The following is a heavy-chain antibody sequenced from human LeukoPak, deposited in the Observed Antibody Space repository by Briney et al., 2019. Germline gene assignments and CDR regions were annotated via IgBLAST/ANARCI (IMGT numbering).Heavy chain of an antibody. V-gene: IGHV1-24*01. CDR3: AKRGVVIRVILVGFHKEAYYFDS. CDR1: GYTLTELS. J-gene: IGHJ4*02. CDR2: FDPEDGET. Sequence: ASVKVSCKVSGYTLTELSMHWVRQAPGKGLEWMGGFDPEDGETIYAQKFQGRVTMTEDTSTDTAYMELSSLRSEDTAVYFCAKRGVVIRVILVGFHKEAYYFDSWGQGALVTVSS. D-gene: IGHD3-22*01.